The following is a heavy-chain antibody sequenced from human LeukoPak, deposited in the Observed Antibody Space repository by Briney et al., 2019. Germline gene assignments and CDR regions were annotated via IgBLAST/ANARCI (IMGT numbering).Heavy chain of an antibody. D-gene: IGHD3-22*01. CDR2: IYYSGST. J-gene: IGHJ4*02. CDR3: TREDDSSGYFDY. Sequence: SETLSLTCTVSGGSISSSSYWWGWIRQPPGKGLEWMGYIYYSGSTYYNPSLKSRVTISVDTSKNQFSLKLSSVTAADTAVYYCTREDDSSGYFDYWGQGTLVTVSS. V-gene: IGHV4-30-4*08. CDR1: GGSISSSSYW.